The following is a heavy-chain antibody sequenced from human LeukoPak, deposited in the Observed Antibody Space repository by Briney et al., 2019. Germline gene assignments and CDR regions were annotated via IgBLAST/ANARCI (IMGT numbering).Heavy chain of an antibody. CDR3: ARHGGHYYYYMDV. Sequence: SETLSLTCTVSGGSISSSSYYWGWIRQPPGKGLEWIGSIYYSGSTYYNPSLKSRVTISVDTSKNQFSLKLSSVTAADTAVYYCARHGGHYYYYMDVWGEGTTVTVSS. V-gene: IGHV4-39*01. CDR1: GGSISSSSYY. CDR2: IYYSGST. J-gene: IGHJ6*03. D-gene: IGHD3-16*01.